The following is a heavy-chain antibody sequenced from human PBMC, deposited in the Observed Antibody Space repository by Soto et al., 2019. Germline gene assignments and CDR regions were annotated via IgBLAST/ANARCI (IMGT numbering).Heavy chain of an antibody. V-gene: IGHV4-39*01. Sequence: QLHLQESGPGLVKPSETLSLTCTVSGGSISTNIYFWDWIRQPPGKGLEWIGNIHYSGSSYYNPSLKSRVTISVDTSKDQFSLRLSSVTAADTAVYYCARSSNWHITDFWGQGTLVTVSS. D-gene: IGHD2-2*01. J-gene: IGHJ4*02. CDR2: IHYSGSS. CDR1: GGSISTNIYF. CDR3: ARSSNWHITDF.